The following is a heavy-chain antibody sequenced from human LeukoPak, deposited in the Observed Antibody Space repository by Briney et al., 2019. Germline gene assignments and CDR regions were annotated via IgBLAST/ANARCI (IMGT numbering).Heavy chain of an antibody. J-gene: IGHJ4*02. CDR3: ARGHWGLWFGEYYFDY. D-gene: IGHD3-10*01. CDR1: GGSFSGYY. CDR2: INHSGST. Sequence: SETLSLTCAVYGGSFSGYYWSWIRQPPGGGLEWIGEINHSGSTNYNPSLKSRVTISVDTSKNQFSLKLSSVTAADTAVYYCARGHWGLWFGEYYFDYWGQGTLVTVSS. V-gene: IGHV4-34*01.